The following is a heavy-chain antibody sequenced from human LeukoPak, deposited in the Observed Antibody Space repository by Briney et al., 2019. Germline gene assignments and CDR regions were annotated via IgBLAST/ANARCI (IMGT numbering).Heavy chain of an antibody. CDR1: GYTFTGYY. D-gene: IGHD6-19*01. CDR2: INPNSGGT. J-gene: IGHJ4*02. V-gene: IGHV1-2*02. CDR3: ASSGSGWYYFDY. Sequence: ASVKVSCKASGYTFTGYYMHWVRQAPGQGLEWMGWINPNSGGTNYAQKLQGRVTMTTDTSTSTAYMELRSLRSDDTAVYYCASSGSGWYYFDYWGQGTLVTVSS.